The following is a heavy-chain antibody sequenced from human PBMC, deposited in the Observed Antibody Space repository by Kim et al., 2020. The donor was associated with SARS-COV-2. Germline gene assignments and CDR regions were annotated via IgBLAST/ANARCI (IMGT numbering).Heavy chain of an antibody. Sequence: GGSLRLSCAASGFTFSSYAMSWVRQAPGKGLEWVSAISGSGGSTYYADSVKGRFTISRDNSKNTLYLQMNSLRAEDTAVYYCAKMGRGDSSGYKNFYYYYGMDVWGQGTTVTVSS. CDR3: AKMGRGDSSGYKNFYYYYGMDV. V-gene: IGHV3-23*01. D-gene: IGHD3-22*01. CDR1: GFTFSSYA. J-gene: IGHJ6*02. CDR2: ISGSGGST.